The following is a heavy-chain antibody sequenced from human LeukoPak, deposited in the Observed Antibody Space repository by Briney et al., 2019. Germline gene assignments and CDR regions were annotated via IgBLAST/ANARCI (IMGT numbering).Heavy chain of an antibody. Sequence: PGGSLRLSCAASGFTFSSYEMNWVRQAPGKGLEWVSYISSSGSIIYYADSVKGRFTISRDNAKNSLYLRMNSLRAEDTAVYYCARDGGYSFGSFDYWGLGTLVTVSS. CDR2: ISSSGSII. J-gene: IGHJ4*02. V-gene: IGHV3-48*03. CDR1: GFTFSSYE. CDR3: ARDGGYSFGSFDY. D-gene: IGHD5-18*01.